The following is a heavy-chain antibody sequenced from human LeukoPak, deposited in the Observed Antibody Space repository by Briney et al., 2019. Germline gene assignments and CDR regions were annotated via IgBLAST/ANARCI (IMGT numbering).Heavy chain of an antibody. Sequence: GGSLRLSCAASGFTFSSYEMNWVRQAPGKGLEWVSGISGSGDSTYYADSVKGRFTISRDSSKNTLYLHMDSLRVEDTAVYYCAESSALAATRYDYWGQGTLVIVSS. D-gene: IGHD5-24*01. CDR3: AESSALAATRYDY. J-gene: IGHJ4*02. V-gene: IGHV3-23*01. CDR1: GFTFSSYE. CDR2: ISGSGDST.